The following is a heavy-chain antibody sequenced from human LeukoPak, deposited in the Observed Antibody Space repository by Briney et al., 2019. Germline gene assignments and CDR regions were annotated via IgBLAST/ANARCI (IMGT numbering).Heavy chain of an antibody. CDR1: GFTFSSYG. Sequence: GGSLRVSCAASGFTFSSYGMHWVRQAPGKGLEWVAFIRYDGSNKYYADSVKGRFTISRDNSKNTLYLQMNSLRAEDTAVYYCAKRGYSYGHPPYYYYYMDVWGKGSTVTLSS. CDR3: AKRGYSYGHPPYYYYYMDV. J-gene: IGHJ6*03. D-gene: IGHD5-18*01. V-gene: IGHV3-30*02. CDR2: IRYDGSNK.